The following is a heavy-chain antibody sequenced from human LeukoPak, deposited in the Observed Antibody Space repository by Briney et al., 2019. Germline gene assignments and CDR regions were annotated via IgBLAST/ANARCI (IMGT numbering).Heavy chain of an antibody. J-gene: IGHJ4*02. CDR3: ARPEKRNDVVGGFAG. CDR2: INPSGGST. CDR1: GYTFTSYY. Sequence: GASVKVSCKASGYTFTSYYMHWVRQAPGQGLEWMGIINPSGGSTSYAQKFQGRVTMTRDMSTSTVYMELSSLRSEDTAVYYCARPEKRNDVVGGFAGWGQGTLVTVSS. V-gene: IGHV1-46*01. D-gene: IGHD1-1*01.